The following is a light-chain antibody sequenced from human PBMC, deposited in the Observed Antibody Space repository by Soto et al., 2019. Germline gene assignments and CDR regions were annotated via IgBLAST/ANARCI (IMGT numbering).Light chain of an antibody. CDR3: CSYADTSTFWVV. CDR2: EGT. Sequence: SALTQPASVSGSPGQSITLSCTGTSSDVGGYNVVSWYQQHPGKAPKLIIYEGTKRPSGVSNRFSGSKSGNTASLTISGLQAEDEADYHCCSYADTSTFWVVFGGGTKLTVL. J-gene: IGLJ2*01. CDR1: SSDVGGYNV. V-gene: IGLV2-23*03.